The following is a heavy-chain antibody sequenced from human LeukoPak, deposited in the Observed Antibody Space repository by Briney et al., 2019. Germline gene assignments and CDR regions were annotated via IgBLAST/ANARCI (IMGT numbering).Heavy chain of an antibody. V-gene: IGHV4-39*01. Sequence: SETLSLTCTVSGGSISSSSYYWGWIRQPPGKGLEWIGSIYYSGSTYYNPSLKSRVTISVDTSKNQFSLKLGSVTAADTAVYYCADSEPGYDFWSGYYRFDYWGQGTLVTVSS. CDR1: GGSISSSSYY. J-gene: IGHJ4*02. CDR2: IYYSGST. D-gene: IGHD3-3*01. CDR3: ADSEPGYDFWSGYYRFDY.